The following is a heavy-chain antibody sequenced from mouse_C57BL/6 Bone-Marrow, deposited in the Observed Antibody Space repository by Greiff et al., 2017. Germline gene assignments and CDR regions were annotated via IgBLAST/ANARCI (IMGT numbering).Heavy chain of an antibody. CDR2: IYPGDGDT. CDR1: GYAFSSYW. J-gene: IGHJ3*01. CDR3: ARGLRSLAY. D-gene: IGHD1-1*01. V-gene: IGHV1-80*01. Sequence: QVHLQQSGAELVKPGASVKLSCKASGYAFSSYWMNWVKQRPGQGLEWIGQIYPGDGDTNYTGKFKGKDTLTVDKSSSTAYMQLSSLTSEDSAVDFCARGLRSLAYWGQGTLVTVSA.